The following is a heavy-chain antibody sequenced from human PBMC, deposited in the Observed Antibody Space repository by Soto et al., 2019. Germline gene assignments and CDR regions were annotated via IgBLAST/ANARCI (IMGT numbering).Heavy chain of an antibody. D-gene: IGHD6-19*01. Sequence: QVQLVESGGGVVQPGRSLRLSCAASGFTFSSYAMHWVRQAPGKGLEWVAVISYDGSNKYYADSVKGRFTISRDNSKNTLYLQMNSLRAEDTAVYYCARDQARAVAGTEYYFDYWGQGTLVTVSS. CDR3: ARDQARAVAGTEYYFDY. J-gene: IGHJ4*02. CDR2: ISYDGSNK. V-gene: IGHV3-30-3*01. CDR1: GFTFSSYA.